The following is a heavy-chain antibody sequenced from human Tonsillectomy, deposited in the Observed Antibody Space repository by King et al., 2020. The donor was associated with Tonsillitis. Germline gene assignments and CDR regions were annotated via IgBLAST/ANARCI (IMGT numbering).Heavy chain of an antibody. CDR3: ARDITIFGEAYYFDY. Sequence: QLVQSGAEVKKPGASVKVSCKASGYTFTSYGIRWVRQAPGQGLEWMGWISAYNGNTNYAQKLQGRVTMTTDTSTSTAYMELRSLRSDDTAVYYCARDITIFGEAYYFDYWGQGTLVTVSS. J-gene: IGHJ4*02. CDR1: GYTFTSYG. D-gene: IGHD3-3*01. V-gene: IGHV1-18*01. CDR2: ISAYNGNT.